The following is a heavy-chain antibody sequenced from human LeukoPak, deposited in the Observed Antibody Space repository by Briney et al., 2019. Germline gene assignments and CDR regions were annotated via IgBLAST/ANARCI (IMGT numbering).Heavy chain of an antibody. CDR3: AREVVVTAIVNYFDY. D-gene: IGHD2-21*02. J-gene: IGHJ4*02. V-gene: IGHV3-64*01. CDR2: ISYNGGTT. CDR1: GFTFNSYA. Sequence: GGSLRLSCAASGFTFNSYAMHWVRQAPGKGLEYVSVISYNGGTTYYANSAKDRFIISRDNSKNTLYLQMGRLRADDMAVYYCAREVVVTAIVNYFDYWGQGSLVTVSS.